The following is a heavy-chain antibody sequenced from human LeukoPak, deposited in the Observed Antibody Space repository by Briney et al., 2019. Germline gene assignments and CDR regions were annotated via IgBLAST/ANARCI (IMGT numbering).Heavy chain of an antibody. CDR2: VNPNSGNT. J-gene: IGHJ3*02. CDR3: ARGSYYYGSGSYDDAFDI. D-gene: IGHD3-10*01. CDR1: GYTFTSYD. Sequence: GASVKVSCKASGYTFTSYDINWVRQATGQGLEWMGWVNPNSGNTGYAQKFQGRVTITRNTSISTAYMELSSLRSEDTAVYYCARGSYYYGSGSYDDAFDIWGQGTMVTVSS. V-gene: IGHV1-8*03.